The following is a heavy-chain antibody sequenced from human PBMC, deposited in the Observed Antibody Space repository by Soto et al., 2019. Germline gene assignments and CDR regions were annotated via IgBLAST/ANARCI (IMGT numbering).Heavy chain of an antibody. D-gene: IGHD2-2*01. Sequence: EGQLLESGGGLVQPGGSLRLSCAASGFTFSSSAMSWVRQAPGKGLEWVSAISGSGTSTYYADSVKGRFTISRDISKNTLYLQMNSLRAEDTAVYYCVKRGDSTSWYWFDPWGQGTLVTVSS. V-gene: IGHV3-23*01. CDR2: ISGSGTST. CDR3: VKRGDSTSWYWFDP. J-gene: IGHJ5*02. CDR1: GFTFSSSA.